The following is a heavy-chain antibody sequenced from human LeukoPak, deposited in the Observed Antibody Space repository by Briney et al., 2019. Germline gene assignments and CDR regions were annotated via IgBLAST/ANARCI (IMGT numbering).Heavy chain of an antibody. CDR3: ARGKVGELRFHY. D-gene: IGHD1-26*01. J-gene: IGHJ4*02. Sequence: PRASVKVSCKASGYTFTGYYMHWVRQAPGQGLEWMGWINPNSGGTNYAQEFQGRVTMTRDTSISTAYMELSRLRSDDTAVYYCARGKVGELRFHYWGQGTLVTVSS. CDR1: GYTFTGYY. CDR2: INPNSGGT. V-gene: IGHV1-2*02.